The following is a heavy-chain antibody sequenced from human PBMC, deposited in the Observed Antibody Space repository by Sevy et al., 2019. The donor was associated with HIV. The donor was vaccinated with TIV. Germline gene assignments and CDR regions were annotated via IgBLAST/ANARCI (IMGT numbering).Heavy chain of an antibody. V-gene: IGHV4-39*01. Sequence: SETLSLTCTVSGGSISSGIYYWGWIRQPPGKGLEWIGSAYYIRSTDYNPSLKSRLTISVDTSKNQFSLKLSSVTAADTAVYYCARQTSYSTIFGESMTDYWGQGTLVTVSS. CDR2: AYYIRST. J-gene: IGHJ4*02. D-gene: IGHD3-3*01. CDR3: ARQTSYSTIFGESMTDY. CDR1: GGSISSGIYY.